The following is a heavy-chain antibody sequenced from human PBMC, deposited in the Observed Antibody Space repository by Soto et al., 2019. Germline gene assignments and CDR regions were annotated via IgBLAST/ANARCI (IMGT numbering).Heavy chain of an antibody. CDR1: GGSISTGDYY. J-gene: IGHJ4*02. D-gene: IGHD6-13*01. CDR2: IYYSGST. Sequence: TLSLTCTVSGGSISTGDYYWSWILQPQGKGLEWIGYIYYSGSTYYNPSLKSRVTISVDTSKNQFSLKLSSVTAADTAVYYCARDTRQRYSSSWSEVDYWGQGTLVTVSS. CDR3: ARDTRQRYSSSWSEVDY. V-gene: IGHV4-30-4*01.